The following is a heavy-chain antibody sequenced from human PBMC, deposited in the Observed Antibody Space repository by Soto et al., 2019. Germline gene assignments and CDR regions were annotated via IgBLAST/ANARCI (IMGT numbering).Heavy chain of an antibody. CDR2: INPNSGGT. J-gene: IGHJ6*02. Sequence: ASVKVSCKASGYTFTGYYMHWVRQAPGQGLEWMGWINPNSGGTNYAQKFQGWVTMTRDTSISTAYMELSRLRSDDTAVYYCAGCDTAMVRGGMDVWGQGTTVTVSS. V-gene: IGHV1-2*04. D-gene: IGHD5-18*01. CDR3: AGCDTAMVRGGMDV. CDR1: GYTFTGYY.